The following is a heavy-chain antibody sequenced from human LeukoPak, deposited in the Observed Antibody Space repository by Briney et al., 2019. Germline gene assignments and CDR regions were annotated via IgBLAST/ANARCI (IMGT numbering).Heavy chain of an antibody. CDR2: IYYSGST. D-gene: IGHD3-22*01. J-gene: IGHJ4*02. CDR1: GGSISSGDYY. CDR3: AREALGDHYIFDY. V-gene: IGHV4-30-4*01. Sequence: SETLSLTCTVSGGSISSGDYYWSWIRQPPGKGLEWIGYIYYSGSTYYKPSLKSRVTISVDTSKNQFSLKLSSVTAADTAVYYCAREALGDHYIFDYWGQGTLVTVSS.